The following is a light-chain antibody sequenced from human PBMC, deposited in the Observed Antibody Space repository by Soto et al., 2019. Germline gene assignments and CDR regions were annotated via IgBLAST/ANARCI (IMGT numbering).Light chain of an antibody. J-gene: IGLJ1*01. CDR2: EVS. V-gene: IGLV2-8*01. CDR3: SSYVGNNNFV. Sequence: QSVLTQPPSASGSPGQSVTISCTGTSSDVGGYNYVSWYQHHPGKAPKLMIYEVSKRPSGVPDRFSGSKSGNTASLTVSGLQAEDEADYYCSSYVGNNNFVFGTGTKLTVL. CDR1: SSDVGGYNY.